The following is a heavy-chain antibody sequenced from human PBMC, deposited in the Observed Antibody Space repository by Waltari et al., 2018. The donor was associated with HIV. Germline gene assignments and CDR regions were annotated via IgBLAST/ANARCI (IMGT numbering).Heavy chain of an antibody. V-gene: IGHV3-30*01. D-gene: IGHD6-13*01. Sequence: QVQLVESGGGVVQPGRSLRLSCAADEFTFSTYAMHWVSQAPGKGLEWVAVISYDGSHKFYADSVKGRFTISKDKSKNTLYLQMNSLRPEDTAVYYCARGAIAAAGTIWGQGTLVTVSS. J-gene: IGHJ4*02. CDR1: EFTFSTYA. CDR3: ARGAIAAAGTI. CDR2: ISYDGSHK.